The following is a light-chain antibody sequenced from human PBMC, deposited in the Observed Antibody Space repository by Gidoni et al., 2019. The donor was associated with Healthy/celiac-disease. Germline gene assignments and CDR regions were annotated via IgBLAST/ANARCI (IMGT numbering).Light chain of an antibody. V-gene: IGLV1-47*01. CDR3: AAWDDSLSALV. CDR2: RNN. Sequence: QSVLTQPPSASGTPAQRVTTSCSGSSPNIGSNYVYWYQQLPGTSPKLLIYRNNQRPSGVPDRFSDSKSGTSASLAISGLRSEDESDYYCAAWDDSLSALVFGGGTKLTVL. CDR1: SPNIGSNY. J-gene: IGLJ2*01.